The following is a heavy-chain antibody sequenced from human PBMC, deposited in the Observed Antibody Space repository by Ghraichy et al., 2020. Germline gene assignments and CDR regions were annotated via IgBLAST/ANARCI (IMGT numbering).Heavy chain of an antibody. J-gene: IGHJ4*02. CDR2: IKQDGSEK. D-gene: IGHD1-26*01. Sequence: GGSLRLSCAASGFTFSSYWMSWVRQAPGKGLEWVANIKQDGSEKYYVDSVKGRFTISRDNAKNSLYLQMNSLRAEDTAVYYCARDPNPVHLYSGSYLAYWGQGTLVTVPS. V-gene: IGHV3-7*01. CDR3: ARDPNPVHLYSGSYLAY. CDR1: GFTFSSYW.